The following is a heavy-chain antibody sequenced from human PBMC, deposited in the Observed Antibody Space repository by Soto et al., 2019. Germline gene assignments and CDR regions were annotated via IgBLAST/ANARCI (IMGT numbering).Heavy chain of an antibody. CDR3: ARGSEEWANLGFFDS. Sequence: QVQLVQSGAEVKKPGSSVQVSCKASGGTFTTYSFSWVRQAPGQGLEWMGGVIPTIDSPNYAQKFQDRVTMGADESTGTAFLEPASLRSNNTAVYFCARGSEEWANLGFFDSWGQGTLVTVSS. CDR2: VIPTIDSP. D-gene: IGHD3-3*01. CDR1: GGTFTTYS. J-gene: IGHJ4*02. V-gene: IGHV1-69*01.